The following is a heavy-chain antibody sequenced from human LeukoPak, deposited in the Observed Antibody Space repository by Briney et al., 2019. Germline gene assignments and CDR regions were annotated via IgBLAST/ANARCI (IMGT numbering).Heavy chain of an antibody. V-gene: IGHV3-30*18. D-gene: IGHD6-13*01. CDR3: AKGIGAAAGTPLLFDY. Sequence: GGSLRLSCGASGFTVSSYGMHWVRQAPGKGLEWVAVISYDGSNKYYADSVKGRFTISRDNSKNTLYLQMNSLRAEDTAVYYCAKGIGAAAGTPLLFDYWGQGTLVTVSS. CDR1: GFTVSSYG. J-gene: IGHJ4*02. CDR2: ISYDGSNK.